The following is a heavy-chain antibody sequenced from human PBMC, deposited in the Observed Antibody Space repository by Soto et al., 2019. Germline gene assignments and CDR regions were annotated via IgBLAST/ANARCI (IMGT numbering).Heavy chain of an antibody. J-gene: IGHJ6*02. Sequence: QVQLVQSGDEVEKPGSSVKVSYKASGGTFSSYAISWVRQAPGQGLEWMGGIIPIFGTANYAQKFQGRVTITADESTSTAYMELSSLRSEDTAVYYCASGDYDFWSGPGGGMDVWGQATTVTVSS. CDR1: GGTFSSYA. D-gene: IGHD3-3*01. V-gene: IGHV1-69*12. CDR2: IIPIFGTA. CDR3: ASGDYDFWSGPGGGMDV.